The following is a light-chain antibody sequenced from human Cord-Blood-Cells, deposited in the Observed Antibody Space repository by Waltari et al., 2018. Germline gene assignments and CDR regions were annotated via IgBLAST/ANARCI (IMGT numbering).Light chain of an antibody. CDR2: DVS. CDR1: SSDVGGYNY. CDR3: CSYAGSSLYV. Sequence: QPRSVSGSPGQSVTISCTGTSSDVGGYNYVSWYQQHPGKAPKLMIYDVSKRPSGVPDRFSGSKSGNTASLTISGLQAEDEADYYYCSYAGSSLYVFGTGTKVTVL. V-gene: IGLV2-11*01. J-gene: IGLJ1*01.